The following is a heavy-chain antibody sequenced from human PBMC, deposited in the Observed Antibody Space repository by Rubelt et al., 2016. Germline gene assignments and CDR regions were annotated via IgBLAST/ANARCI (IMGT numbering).Heavy chain of an antibody. D-gene: IGHD3-10*01. J-gene: IGHJ4*02. CDR1: GFTFRSYG. CDR2: IKEDGSQK. Sequence: AASGFTFRSYGMNWVRQVPGKGLEWVANIKEDGSQKNYVDSVRGRFTISRDNAKNSLYLQMNSLRVDDTAVYYCARDRAFNSFDYWGQGTLVTVSS. V-gene: IGHV3-7*04. CDR3: ARDRAFNSFDY.